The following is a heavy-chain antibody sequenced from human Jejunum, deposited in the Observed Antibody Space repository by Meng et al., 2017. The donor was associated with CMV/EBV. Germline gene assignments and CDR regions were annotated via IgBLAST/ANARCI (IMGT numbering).Heavy chain of an antibody. D-gene: IGHD3-16*01. CDR3: ARKLRGGGWFDP. V-gene: IGHV1-18*01. J-gene: IGHJ5*02. CDR1: DYTFYAHA. CDR2: ISPYNGNT. Sequence: VPLVQSGAEVKKPGASVKASCKASDYTFYAHAISWVRQAPGQGLEWMGWISPYNGNTKYAQNLQGRVTLTTDISTSTAYMELRSLRSDDTAVYYCARKLRGGGWFDPWGQGTLVTVSS.